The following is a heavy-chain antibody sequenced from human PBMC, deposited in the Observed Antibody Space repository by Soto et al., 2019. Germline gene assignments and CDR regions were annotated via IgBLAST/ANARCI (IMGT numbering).Heavy chain of an antibody. CDR3: ARDGNRGYYDSSGPPNY. CDR1: GYTFTSYG. CDR2: ISAYNGNT. Sequence: GASVKVSCKASGYTFTSYGISWVRQAPGQGLEWMGWISAYNGNTNYAQKLQGRVTMTTDTSTSTAYMELRSLRSDDTAVYYCARDGNRGYYDSSGPPNYWGQGTLVTVSS. D-gene: IGHD3-22*01. V-gene: IGHV1-18*01. J-gene: IGHJ4*02.